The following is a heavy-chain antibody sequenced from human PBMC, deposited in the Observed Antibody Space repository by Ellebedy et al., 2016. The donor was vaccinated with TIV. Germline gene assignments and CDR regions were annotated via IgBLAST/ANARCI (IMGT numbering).Heavy chain of an antibody. Sequence: PGGSLRLSCAASGFTFSTYVMHWARQTPGKGLEWLAVIWSDGSKSFYADSLKGRFTISRDNSRNTLYLQMNSLGVEDTAVYHCARDLNYENVYYGLDVWGQGTTVTVSS. V-gene: IGHV3-33*01. CDR2: IWSDGSKS. CDR1: GFTFSTYV. D-gene: IGHD3-22*01. J-gene: IGHJ6*02. CDR3: ARDLNYENVYYGLDV.